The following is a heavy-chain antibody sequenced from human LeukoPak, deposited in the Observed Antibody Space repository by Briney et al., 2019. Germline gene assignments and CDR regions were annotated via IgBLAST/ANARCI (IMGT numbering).Heavy chain of an antibody. V-gene: IGHV1-18*01. CDR1: GYTFNTYG. Sequence: ASVKVSCKASGYTFNTYGISWVRQAPGQGLEWMGWISAYSGDTNYAQKVQGRVTMTTDTSTSTVYMELRSLRSDDTAVYYCARCRASLRTPPYWYFDLWGRGTLVTVSS. CDR2: ISAYSGDT. CDR3: ARCRASLRTPPYWYFDL. D-gene: IGHD5/OR15-5a*01. J-gene: IGHJ2*01.